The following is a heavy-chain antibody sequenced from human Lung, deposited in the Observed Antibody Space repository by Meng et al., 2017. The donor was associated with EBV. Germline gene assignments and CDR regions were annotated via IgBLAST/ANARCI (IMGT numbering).Heavy chain of an antibody. V-gene: IGHV3-11*04. CDR3: AKDGPHYFDH. CDR1: GFTFSEYY. CDR2: ISSRESTT. Sequence: QGELVESGGGLVKPGGSLRLSCAASGFTFSEYYMSWIRQAPGKGLEWISDISSRESTTSYADSVKGRFTVSRDNAKNSLYLQMTTLTTEDTAVYYCAKDGPHYFDHWGEGTLVTVSS. J-gene: IGHJ4*02.